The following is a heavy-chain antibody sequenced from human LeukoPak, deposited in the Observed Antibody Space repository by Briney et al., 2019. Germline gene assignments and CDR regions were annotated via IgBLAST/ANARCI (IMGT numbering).Heavy chain of an antibody. J-gene: IGHJ4*02. Sequence: SETLSLTCTVSSGSFRTYYWSWIRQPPGKGLEWIGYIFYNEGTSYNPSLKSRVTISVDTSKNQFSLKLSSVTAADTAVYYCASSVETGYCSSTSCSTFDYWGQGTLVTVSS. D-gene: IGHD2-2*01. V-gene: IGHV4-59*12. CDR3: ASSVETGYCSSTSCSTFDY. CDR2: IFYNEGT. CDR1: SGSFRTYY.